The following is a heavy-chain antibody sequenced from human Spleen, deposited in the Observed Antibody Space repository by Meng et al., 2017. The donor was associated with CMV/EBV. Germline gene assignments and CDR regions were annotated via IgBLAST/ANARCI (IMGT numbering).Heavy chain of an antibody. Sequence: GESLKISCAASGFLFTDYYMTWVRQTPGKGLEWVSGINWNGGSRAYAESVKGRFTISRDNAKNSLYLQMNSLRAEDTAFYYCASAFRSRGVTASFDPWGQGTLVTVSS. J-gene: IGHJ5*02. CDR3: ASAFRSRGVTASFDP. V-gene: IGHV3-20*04. CDR2: INWNGGSR. D-gene: IGHD4-23*01. CDR1: GFLFTDYY.